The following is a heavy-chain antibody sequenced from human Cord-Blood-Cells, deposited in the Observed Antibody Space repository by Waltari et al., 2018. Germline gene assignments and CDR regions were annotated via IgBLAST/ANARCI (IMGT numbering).Heavy chain of an antibody. V-gene: IGHV4-34*01. Sequence: QVQLQPWGAGLLKPSETLSLTCDVYGGSFSGYYWSWLRQPPGKGLAWIGEINHSGSTNYTPSLKIRVTISVDTSKNQFSLKLSSVTAADTAVYYCARDDRTSSSIAALWFDPWGQGTLVTVYS. J-gene: IGHJ5*02. CDR1: GGSFSGYY. CDR2: INHSGST. CDR3: ARDDRTSSSIAALWFDP. D-gene: IGHD6-6*01.